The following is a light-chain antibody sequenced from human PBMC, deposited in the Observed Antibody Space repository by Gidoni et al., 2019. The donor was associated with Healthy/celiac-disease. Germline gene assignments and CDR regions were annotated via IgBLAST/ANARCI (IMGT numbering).Light chain of an antibody. CDR3: QQSYSTPRT. Sequence: DIQMTQSPSSLSASVGDRVTITCRASQSISSYLNWYQQTPGKAPKLLIYAASSLQSGVSSRFSGSGSGTDFTLTISSLQPEDFATYYCQQSYSTPRTFGQWTKVEIK. CDR2: AAS. CDR1: QSISSY. J-gene: IGKJ1*01. V-gene: IGKV1-39*01.